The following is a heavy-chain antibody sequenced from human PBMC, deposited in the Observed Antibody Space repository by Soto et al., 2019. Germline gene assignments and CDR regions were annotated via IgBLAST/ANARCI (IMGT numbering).Heavy chain of an antibody. D-gene: IGHD1-1*01. Sequence: PSETLSLTCTVSGGSISSYYWSWIRQPPGKGLEWIGYIYYSGSTNYNPSLKSRVTISVDTSKNQFSLKLSSVTAADTAVYYCARGSPYNWNPPRKLNWFDPWGQGTLVTVSS. J-gene: IGHJ5*02. CDR3: ARGSPYNWNPPRKLNWFDP. CDR1: GGSISSYY. V-gene: IGHV4-59*12. CDR2: IYYSGST.